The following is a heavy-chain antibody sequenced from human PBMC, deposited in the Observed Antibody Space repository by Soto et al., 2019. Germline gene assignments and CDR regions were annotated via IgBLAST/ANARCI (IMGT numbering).Heavy chain of an antibody. CDR3: ARSQDSSGYWNNCFDP. Sequence: SVKVSCKASGGTFSAYTMTWVRQAPGQGLEWMGGIIPLFGTANYAQKFQGRVTITADESTSTVYMELSSLRSEDTAVYYCARSQDSSGYWNNCFDPWGQGTLVTVSS. CDR2: IIPLFGTA. CDR1: GGTFSAYT. V-gene: IGHV1-69*13. D-gene: IGHD3-22*01. J-gene: IGHJ5*02.